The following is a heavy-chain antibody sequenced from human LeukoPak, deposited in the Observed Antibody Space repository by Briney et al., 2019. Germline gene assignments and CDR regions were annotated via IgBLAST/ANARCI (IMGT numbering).Heavy chain of an antibody. CDR3: ARGKVDS. CDR2: INPNSGGT. J-gene: IGHJ4*02. CDR1: GYTLTELS. Sequence: ASVKVSCKVSGYTLTELSMHWVRQAPGQGLEWMGWINPNSGGTKYVQKFQGRVTMTRDTSINTAYMELSSLRSDDTAVYYCARGKVDSWGQGTLVTVSS. V-gene: IGHV1-2*02.